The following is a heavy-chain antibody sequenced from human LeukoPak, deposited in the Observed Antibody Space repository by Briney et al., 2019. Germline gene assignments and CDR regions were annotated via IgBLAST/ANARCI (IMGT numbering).Heavy chain of an antibody. V-gene: IGHV3-7*01. CDR1: EFTFSSHA. Sequence: GGSLRLSCAASEFTFSSHAMTWVRQAPGKGLEWVANINQDGSAKYYVDSVKGRFTISRDNAKNSLFLQMHSLRAEDTAVYYCARVGPAVAGQNLDYWGQGTLVTVSS. D-gene: IGHD6-19*01. J-gene: IGHJ4*02. CDR2: INQDGSAK. CDR3: ARVGPAVAGQNLDY.